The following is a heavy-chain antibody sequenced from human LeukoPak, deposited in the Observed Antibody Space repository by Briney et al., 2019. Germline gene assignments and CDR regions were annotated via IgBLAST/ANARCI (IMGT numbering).Heavy chain of an antibody. D-gene: IGHD3-10*01. Sequence: GGSLRLSCAASGFTFSSYSMNWVRQAPGKGLEWVSSISSSSSYIYYADSVKGRFTISRDNAKNSLYLQMNSLRAEDTAVYYCARDFSRRGEFGLLDYWGQGTLVTVSS. CDR2: ISSSSSYI. CDR1: GFTFSSYS. V-gene: IGHV3-21*01. CDR3: ARDFSRRGEFGLLDY. J-gene: IGHJ4*02.